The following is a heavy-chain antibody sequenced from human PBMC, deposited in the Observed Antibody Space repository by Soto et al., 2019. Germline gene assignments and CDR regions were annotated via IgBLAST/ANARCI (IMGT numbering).Heavy chain of an antibody. D-gene: IGHD7-27*01. J-gene: IGHJ4*02. CDR3: ARASSRWGSEAAY. V-gene: IGHV3-53*01. CDR1: GLTVSGNY. Sequence: EVQLVESGGGLIHPGGSLRLSCAASGLTVSGNYMGWVRQAPGKGLEWVSGIYSDGSTIYADSVKGRFTIFRDNSKNTLYLQMNSLRVEDTAVYHCARASSRWGSEAAYWGQGTLVTVSS. CDR2: IYSDGST.